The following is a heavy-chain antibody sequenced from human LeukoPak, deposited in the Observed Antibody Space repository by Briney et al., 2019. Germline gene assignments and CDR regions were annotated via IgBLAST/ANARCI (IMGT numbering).Heavy chain of an antibody. CDR2: IYTRGST. V-gene: IGHV4-61*09. Sequence: SETLSLTCTVSGGSISSSSYYWSWIRQPAGKGLEWIGHIYTRGSTNYNPSLKSRVTMSVDTSKNQVSLMLSSVTAADTAVYYCARSSIVRGFDNWGPGTLVTVSS. J-gene: IGHJ4*02. CDR1: GGSISSSSYY. CDR3: ARSSIVRGFDN. D-gene: IGHD1-26*01.